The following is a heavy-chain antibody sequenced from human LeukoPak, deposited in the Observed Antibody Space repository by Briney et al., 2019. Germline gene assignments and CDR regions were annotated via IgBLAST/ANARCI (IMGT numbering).Heavy chain of an antibody. CDR2: IYYSGST. D-gene: IGHD4/OR15-4a*01. CDR1: GGSISSGGYY. V-gene: IGHV4-31*03. J-gene: IGHJ5*02. Sequence: SETLSLTCTVSGGSISSGGYYWSCIRQHPGKGLEWIGYIYYSGSTYYNPSLKSRVTISADTSKNQFSLKLSSVTAADTAVYYCARVGTDYGASVNWFDPWGQGTLVTVSS. CDR3: ARVGTDYGASVNWFDP.